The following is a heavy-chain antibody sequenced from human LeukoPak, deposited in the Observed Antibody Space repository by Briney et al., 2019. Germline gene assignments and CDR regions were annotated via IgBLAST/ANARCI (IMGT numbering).Heavy chain of an antibody. CDR1: GFTFGHYA. V-gene: IGHV3-43*02. D-gene: IGHD3-10*01. Sequence: GGSLRLSCAASGFTFGHYAMHWVRQVPGKGLEWVSLISGDGDDTYYEDSVKGRFTISRDISGNALFLLMDSLRSEDTALYYCAKDRGGYYGSGTSYYFYGMDVWGPGTTVTVSS. J-gene: IGHJ6*02. CDR2: ISGDGDDT. CDR3: AKDRGGYYGSGTSYYFYGMDV.